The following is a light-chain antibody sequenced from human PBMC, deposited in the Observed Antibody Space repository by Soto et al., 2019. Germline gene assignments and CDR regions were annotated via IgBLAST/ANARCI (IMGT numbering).Light chain of an antibody. Sequence: QSALTQPASVSGSPGQSITISCTGTSSDVGGYNYVSWYQHHPGKAPKLLIYDVSNRPSGVSNRFSGSKSDNTASLTISGLQPEGEADYSCSSYTTSNTRQIVFGTGTKVTVL. CDR2: DVS. J-gene: IGLJ1*01. CDR1: SSDVGGYNY. V-gene: IGLV2-14*03. CDR3: SSYTTSNTRQIV.